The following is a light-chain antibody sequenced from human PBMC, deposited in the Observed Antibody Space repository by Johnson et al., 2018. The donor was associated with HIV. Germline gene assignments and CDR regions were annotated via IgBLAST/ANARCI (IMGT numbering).Light chain of an antibody. J-gene: IGLJ1*01. Sequence: QAVLTQPPSVSAAPGQKVTISCSGSSSNIGNNYVSWYQQLPGTAPKLLIYENNKRPSGLPDRFSGSKSGTSASLAISGLQAEAEADYYCEAWDDSLNGLYVFGTGTTVTVL. CDR3: EAWDDSLNGLYV. CDR2: ENN. V-gene: IGLV1-51*02. CDR1: SSNIGNNY.